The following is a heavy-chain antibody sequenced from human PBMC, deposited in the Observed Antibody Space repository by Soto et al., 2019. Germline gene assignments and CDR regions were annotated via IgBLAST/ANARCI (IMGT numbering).Heavy chain of an antibody. Sequence: LRLSCAASEFSFDDYAMSWVRQAPGKGLEWVSSITYTGVSTYYVDSVKGRFTISRDNSKNTLYLQMNSLRAEDTAVYYCARRSSGWYFDYWGQGTLVTVSS. CDR1: EFSFDDYA. V-gene: IGHV3-23*01. CDR2: ITYTGVST. D-gene: IGHD6-19*01. J-gene: IGHJ4*02. CDR3: ARRSSGWYFDY.